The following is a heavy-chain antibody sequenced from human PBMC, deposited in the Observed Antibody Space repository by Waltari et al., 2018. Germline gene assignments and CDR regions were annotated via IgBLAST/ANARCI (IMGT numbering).Heavy chain of an antibody. J-gene: IGHJ4*02. Sequence: EVQLVESGGGLVQPGGSLRLSCVASGFTFRNYWIAWVRQAPGRGLEWVANIKQDGSQTYYVDSVKGRFTISRDNARNSLYLQMDSLRDEDTALYYCARDRGWNTLDYWGQGTLVTVSS. CDR3: ARDRGWNTLDY. V-gene: IGHV3-7*04. CDR2: IKQDGSQT. CDR1: GFTFRNYW. D-gene: IGHD6-19*01.